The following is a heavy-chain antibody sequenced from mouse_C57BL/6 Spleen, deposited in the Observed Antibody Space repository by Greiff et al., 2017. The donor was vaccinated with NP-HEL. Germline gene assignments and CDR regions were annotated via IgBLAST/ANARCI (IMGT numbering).Heavy chain of an antibody. CDR1: GYSITSGYY. V-gene: IGHV3-6*01. CDR3: AREALWFAY. Sequence: EVKLQESGPGLVKPSQSLSLTCSVTGYSITSGYYWNWIRQFPGNKLEWMGYISYDGSNNYNPSLKNRISITRDTSKNQFFLKLNSVTTEDTATYYCAREALWFAYWGQGTLVTVSA. J-gene: IGHJ3*01. CDR2: ISYDGSN.